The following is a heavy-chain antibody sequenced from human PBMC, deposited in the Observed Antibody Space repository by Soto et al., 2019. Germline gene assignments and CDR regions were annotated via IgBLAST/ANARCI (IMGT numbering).Heavy chain of an antibody. V-gene: IGHV4-61*01. Sequence: QVQLQESGPGLVKPSETLSLTCTVSGGSVSSGSYYWSWILQPPGKGLEWIGYLYYSGNTNYNPSLKSRVTISVDTSKNQFSLKLSSVTAADTAVYYCARVPTGTTWVTSEYWGQGTLVTVSS. CDR1: GGSVSSGSYY. CDR2: LYYSGNT. J-gene: IGHJ4*02. D-gene: IGHD1-7*01. CDR3: ARVPTGTTWVTSEY.